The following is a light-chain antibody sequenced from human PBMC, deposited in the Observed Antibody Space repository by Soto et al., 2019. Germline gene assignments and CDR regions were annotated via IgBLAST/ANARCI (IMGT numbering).Light chain of an antibody. J-gene: IGLJ2*01. Sequence: QSALTQPTSASGSPGQSVTISCTGTSSDVGGYNYVSWYQQHPGKAPKLMIYEVSKRPSGVPDRFSGSKSGNTASLTVSGLQAEDEADYYCSSYAGSNNPHVVFGGGTKLTVL. V-gene: IGLV2-8*01. CDR3: SSYAGSNNPHVV. CDR2: EVS. CDR1: SSDVGGYNY.